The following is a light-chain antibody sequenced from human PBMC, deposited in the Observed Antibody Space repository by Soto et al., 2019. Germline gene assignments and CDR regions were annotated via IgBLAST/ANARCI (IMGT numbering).Light chain of an antibody. J-gene: IGLJ1*01. V-gene: IGLV2-14*01. CDR2: EVT. Sequence: QSVLTQPASVSGSPGQSITISCTGTSSDIGGYKYVSWYQQHPGKAPKLMIYEVTYRPSGVSDRFSGSKSGNTASLNVSGTQAQEEADSYCSSYTSSGTLYVFGTGTKVTV. CDR3: SSYTSSGTLYV. CDR1: SSDIGGYKY.